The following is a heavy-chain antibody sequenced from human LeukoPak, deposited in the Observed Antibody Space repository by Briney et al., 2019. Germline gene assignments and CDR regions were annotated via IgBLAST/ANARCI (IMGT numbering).Heavy chain of an antibody. V-gene: IGHV3-48*03. D-gene: IGHD2-15*01. CDR2: ISSRDSII. CDR1: GFTFSNYE. CDR3: ATGGACSGGSCYGYFDY. J-gene: IGHJ4*02. Sequence: GGSLRLSCAASGFTFSNYEMNWVRQAPGKGPEWVSYISSRDSIIYYADYVKGRFTISRDNAKNSLYLQMTSLRAEDTAVYYCATGGACSGGSCYGYFDYWGQGTLVTVSS.